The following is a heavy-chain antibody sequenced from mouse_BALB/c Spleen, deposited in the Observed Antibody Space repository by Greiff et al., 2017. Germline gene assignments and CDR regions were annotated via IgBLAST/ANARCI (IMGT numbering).Heavy chain of an antibody. J-gene: IGHJ4*01. D-gene: IGHD2-2*01. CDR2: IYPSDSYT. CDR1: GYTFTSYW. CDR3: TRSGYDVDAMDY. Sequence: VQLQQPGAELVRPGASVKLSCKASGYTFTSYWINWVKQRPGQGLEWIGNIYPSDSYTNYNQKFKDKATLTVDKSSSTAYMQLSSPTSEDSAVYYCTRSGYDVDAMDYWGQGTSVTVSS. V-gene: IGHV1-69*02.